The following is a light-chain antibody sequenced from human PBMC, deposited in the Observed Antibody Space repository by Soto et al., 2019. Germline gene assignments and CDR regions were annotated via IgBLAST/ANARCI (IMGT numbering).Light chain of an antibody. V-gene: IGKV2-30*02. CDR1: QSLVHSDGIAY. J-gene: IGKJ5*01. CDR3: MQGTHWPLT. CDR2: KVS. Sequence: DVVITQSPLSLPVTLGQPASISCSSNQSLVHSDGIAYFSWFQQRPGRSPRRLIYKVSNRDSGVPARFSGSGSGTDFALKISRVEAEDVGVYYCMQGTHWPLTFGQGTRLEIK.